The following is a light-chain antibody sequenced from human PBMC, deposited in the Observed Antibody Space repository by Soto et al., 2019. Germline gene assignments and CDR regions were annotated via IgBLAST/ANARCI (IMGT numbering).Light chain of an antibody. CDR3: QHANRFPPT. CDR2: AAS. J-gene: IGKJ5*01. V-gene: IGKV1-12*01. CDR1: QGISSW. Sequence: DIQMTQSPSSVSASVGDRVTITCRASQGISSWLAWYQQKPGKAPKLLIYAASSLQSGVPSRFSGSVSGTDFTLTVSSPQPGDFAAYDCQHANRFPPTSGHGTRLESK.